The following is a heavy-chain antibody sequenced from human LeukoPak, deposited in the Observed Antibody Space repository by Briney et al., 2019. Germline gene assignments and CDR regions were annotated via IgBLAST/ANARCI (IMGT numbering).Heavy chain of an antibody. CDR3: ARDIVVVPAANWFDP. CDR1: GCTFTSYG. Sequence: PPASVKVSCKASGCTFTSYGISWVRQAPGQGLEWMGWISAYNGNTNYAQKLQGRVTMTTDTSTSTAYMELRSLRSDDTAVYYCARDIVVVPAANWFDPWGQGTLVTVSS. V-gene: IGHV1-18*01. D-gene: IGHD2-2*01. CDR2: ISAYNGNT. J-gene: IGHJ5*02.